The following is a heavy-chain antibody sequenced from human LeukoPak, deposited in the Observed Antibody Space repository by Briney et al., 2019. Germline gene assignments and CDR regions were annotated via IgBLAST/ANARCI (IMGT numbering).Heavy chain of an antibody. CDR1: GFALSSYT. J-gene: IGHJ4*02. Sequence: GGSLRLSCAASGFALSSYTMTWVRQAPGKGLEWVSSISSSSSYIYYADSVKGRFTISRDNAKNSLYLQMNSLRAEDTAVYYCARRGQPLDFDYWGQGTLVTVSS. CDR2: ISSSSSYI. D-gene: IGHD3-10*01. CDR3: ARRGQPLDFDY. V-gene: IGHV3-21*01.